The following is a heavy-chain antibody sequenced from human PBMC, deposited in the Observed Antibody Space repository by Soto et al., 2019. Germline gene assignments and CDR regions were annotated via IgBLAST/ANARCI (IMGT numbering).Heavy chain of an antibody. V-gene: IGHV2-5*02. D-gene: IGHD5-12*01. CDR1: GFSLSTRGVA. J-gene: IGHJ4*02. Sequence: QITLKESGPTLVKPTQTLTLTCTFSGFSLSTRGVAVGWFRQPPGKALEWLALIYWDEDKWYSPSLKSRLTTTDDTSKNQVVLTTTNMDPVDTATYYCAHRPRGYAYYFDYWGQGTLVTVSS. CDR2: IYWDEDK. CDR3: AHRPRGYAYYFDY.